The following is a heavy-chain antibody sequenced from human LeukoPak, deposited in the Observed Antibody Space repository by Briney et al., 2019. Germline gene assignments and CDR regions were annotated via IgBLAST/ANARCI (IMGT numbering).Heavy chain of an antibody. J-gene: IGHJ3*02. Sequence: PGGSLRLSCAASGFTFSAHSMNWVRQAPGKGLEWVSSFGTRSTSIYYADSVKGRFAISRDNARNSLFLQMNGLRAEDTAVYYCAREYDEAFDIWGQGTMVTVSS. D-gene: IGHD2-8*01. CDR2: FGTRSTSI. V-gene: IGHV3-21*01. CDR1: GFTFSAHS. CDR3: AREYDEAFDI.